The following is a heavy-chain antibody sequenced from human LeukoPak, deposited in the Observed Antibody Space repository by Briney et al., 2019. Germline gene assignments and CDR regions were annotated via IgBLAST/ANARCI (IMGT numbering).Heavy chain of an antibody. CDR2: ISSSSSYI. J-gene: IGHJ4*02. Sequence: GGSLRLSCAASGFTFSSYSMNWVRQAPGKGLEWVSSISSSSSYIYYADSVKGRFTISRDNSKNTLYLQMNSLRAEDTAVYYCAKLRNKRGSGYPYWGQGTLVTVSS. CDR1: GFTFSSYS. D-gene: IGHD3-3*01. V-gene: IGHV3-21*01. CDR3: AKLRNKRGSGYPY.